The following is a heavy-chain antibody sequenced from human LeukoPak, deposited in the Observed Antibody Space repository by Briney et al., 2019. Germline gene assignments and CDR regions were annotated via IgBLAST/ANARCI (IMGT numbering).Heavy chain of an antibody. V-gene: IGHV4-39*01. J-gene: IGHJ6*03. CDR2: IYYSGST. Sequence: PSETLSLTCTVSGGSISSSSYYWGWIRQPPGKGLEWIGSIYYSGSTYYNPSLKSRVTISVDTSKNQFSLKLSSVTAADTAVYYCARGDGDYYYYYMDVWGKGTTVTVSS. CDR1: GGSISSSSYY. CDR3: ARGDGDYYYYYMDV. D-gene: IGHD4-17*01.